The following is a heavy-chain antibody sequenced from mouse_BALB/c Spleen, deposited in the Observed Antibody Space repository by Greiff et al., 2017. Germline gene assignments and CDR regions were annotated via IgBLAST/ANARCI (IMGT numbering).Heavy chain of an antibody. D-gene: IGHD2-12*01. CDR2: ISSGSSTI. CDR3: ATHDPYAMDY. J-gene: IGHJ4*01. V-gene: IGHV5-17*02. CDR1: GFTFSSFG. Sequence: EVQRVESGGGLVQPGGSRKLSCAASGFTFSSFGMHWVRQAPEKGLEWVAYISSGSSTIYYADTVKGRFTISRDNPKNTLFLQMTSLRSEDTAMYYCATHDPYAMDYWGQGTSVTVSS.